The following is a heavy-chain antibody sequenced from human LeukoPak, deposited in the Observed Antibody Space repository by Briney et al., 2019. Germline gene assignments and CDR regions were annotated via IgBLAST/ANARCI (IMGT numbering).Heavy chain of an antibody. J-gene: IGHJ4*02. CDR3: ARGGEEYYYDSSGYYYADY. CDR1: GYSFTSYW. D-gene: IGHD3-22*01. CDR2: IYPGDSDT. V-gene: IGHV5-51*01. Sequence: GESLKISCKGSGYSFTSYWIGWVRQMPGKGLEWMGIIYPGDSDTRYSPSFQGQVTISADKSISTAYLQWSSLKASDTAMYYCARGGEEYYYDSSGYYYADYWGQGTLVTVSS.